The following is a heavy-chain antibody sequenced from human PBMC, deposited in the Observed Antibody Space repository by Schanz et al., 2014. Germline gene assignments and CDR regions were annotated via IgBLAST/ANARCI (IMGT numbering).Heavy chain of an antibody. J-gene: IGHJ3*02. CDR1: GYIFTTYK. Sequence: QVQLVQSGAEVKKPGASVKVSCKASGYIFTTYKINWVRQATGQGLEWMGIVNPSVRGTHFAREFQGRVTVTSDTSTSTVYMELSSLRYEDTALYYCARGTMPGTFDIWGQGTMVTVSS. V-gene: IGHV1-46*01. CDR2: VNPSVRGT. CDR3: ARGTMPGTFDI. D-gene: IGHD2-2*01.